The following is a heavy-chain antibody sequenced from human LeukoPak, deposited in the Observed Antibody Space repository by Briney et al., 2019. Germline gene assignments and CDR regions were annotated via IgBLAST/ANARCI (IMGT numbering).Heavy chain of an antibody. D-gene: IGHD4-17*01. Sequence: SETLSLTCTVSGGSISSGGYYWSWIRQHPGKGLEWIGYIYYSGSTYYNPPLKSRVTISVDTSKNQFPLKLSSVTAADTAVYYCARDRSYGDYLNWFDPWGQGTLVTVSS. J-gene: IGHJ5*02. CDR1: GGSISSGGYY. CDR2: IYYSGST. CDR3: ARDRSYGDYLNWFDP. V-gene: IGHV4-31*03.